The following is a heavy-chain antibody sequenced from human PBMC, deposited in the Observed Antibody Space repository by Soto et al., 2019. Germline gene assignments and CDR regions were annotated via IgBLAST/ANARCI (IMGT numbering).Heavy chain of an antibody. J-gene: IGHJ5*02. Sequence: SETLSLTCAVYGGSFSGYYWSWIRQPPGKGLEWIGEINHSGSTNYNPSLKSRVTISVDTSKNQFSLKLSSVTAADTAVYYCASSAGCSSTSCYPNWFDPWGQGTLVTVSS. CDR2: INHSGST. D-gene: IGHD2-2*01. CDR3: ASSAGCSSTSCYPNWFDP. V-gene: IGHV4-34*01. CDR1: GGSFSGYY.